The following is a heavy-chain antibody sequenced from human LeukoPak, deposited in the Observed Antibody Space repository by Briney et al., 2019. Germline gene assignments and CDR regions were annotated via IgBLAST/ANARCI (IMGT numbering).Heavy chain of an antibody. CDR2: IRSKANSYAT. V-gene: IGHV3-73*01. CDR3: TRQRYSYGYRYGMDV. D-gene: IGHD5-18*01. CDR1: GFTFSGSA. Sequence: GGSLRLSCAASGFTFSGSAMHWVGQASGKGLEWVGRIRSKANSYATAYAASAKGRFTISRDDSKNTAYPQMNSLKTEDTAVYYCTRQRYSYGYRYGMDVWGQGTTVTVSS. J-gene: IGHJ6*02.